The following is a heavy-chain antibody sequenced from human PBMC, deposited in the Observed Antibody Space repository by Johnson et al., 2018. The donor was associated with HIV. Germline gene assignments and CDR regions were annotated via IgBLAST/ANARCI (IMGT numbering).Heavy chain of an antibody. J-gene: IGHJ3*02. CDR1: GFTFSSYW. CDR2: IKQDGVEI. Sequence: VQLVESGGGLVQPGGSLRLSCAASGFTFSSYWMSWVRQAPGKGLEWVANIKQDGVEIYYVDSLKGRFTISRDNAKKSLYLQMNGLRAEDTAVYYCAKERGYDSSGYNRWYVPDAFDIWGQGTMVTVSS. D-gene: IGHD3-22*01. CDR3: AKERGYDSSGYNRWYVPDAFDI. V-gene: IGHV3-7*05.